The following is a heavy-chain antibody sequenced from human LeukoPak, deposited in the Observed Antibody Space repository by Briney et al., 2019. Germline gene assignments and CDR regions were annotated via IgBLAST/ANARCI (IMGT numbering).Heavy chain of an antibody. CDR2: ISGSGGST. CDR3: AKEARYDSSGYLDY. D-gene: IGHD3-22*01. J-gene: IGHJ4*02. V-gene: IGHV3-23*01. Sequence: GGSLRLSCAASGFTFSSYATSWVRQAPGKGLEWVSAISGSGGSTYYADSVKGRFTISRDNSKNTLYLQMNSLRAEDTAAYYCAKEARYDSSGYLDYWGQGTLVTVSS. CDR1: GFTFSSYA.